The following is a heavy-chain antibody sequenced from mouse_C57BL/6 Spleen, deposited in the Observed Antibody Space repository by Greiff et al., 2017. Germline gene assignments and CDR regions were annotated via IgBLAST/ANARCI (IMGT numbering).Heavy chain of an antibody. V-gene: IGHV1-54*01. CDR2: INPGSGGT. CDR1: GYAFTNYL. CDR3: ARSPYSNYFFDY. Sequence: VQGVESGAELVRPGTSVKVSCKASGYAFTNYLIEWVKQRPGQGLEWIGVINPGSGGTNYNEKFKGKATLTADKSSSTAYMQLSSLTSEDSAVYFCARSPYSNYFFDYWGQGTTLTVSS. D-gene: IGHD2-5*01. J-gene: IGHJ2*01.